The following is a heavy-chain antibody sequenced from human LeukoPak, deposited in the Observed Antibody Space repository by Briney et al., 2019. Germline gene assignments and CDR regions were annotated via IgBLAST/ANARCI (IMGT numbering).Heavy chain of an antibody. V-gene: IGHV1-24*01. CDR1: GYTLTELS. D-gene: IGHD3-22*01. CDR3: ATGVPRGYYYDSSERGYFDY. Sequence: ASVKVSCKVSGYTLTELSMHWVRQAPGKGLEWMGGFDPEDGETIYAQKFQGRVTMTEDTSTDTAYMELSSLRSEDTAVYYCATGVPRGYYYDSSERGYFDYWGQGTLVTVSS. CDR2: FDPEDGET. J-gene: IGHJ4*02.